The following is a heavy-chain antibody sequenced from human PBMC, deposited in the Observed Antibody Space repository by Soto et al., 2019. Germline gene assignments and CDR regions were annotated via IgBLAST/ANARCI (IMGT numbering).Heavy chain of an antibody. Sequence: SETLSLTCTVSGGSISSYYWSWIQQPPGKGLEWIGYIYYSGSTNYNPSLKSRVTISVDTSKNQFSLKLSSVTAADTAVYYCARVGKQLEDFDYWGQGTLVTVSS. J-gene: IGHJ4*02. D-gene: IGHD6-6*01. CDR2: IYYSGST. CDR3: ARVGKQLEDFDY. V-gene: IGHV4-59*01. CDR1: GGSISSYY.